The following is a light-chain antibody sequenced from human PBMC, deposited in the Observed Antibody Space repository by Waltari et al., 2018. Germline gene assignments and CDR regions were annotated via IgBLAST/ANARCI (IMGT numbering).Light chain of an antibody. Sequence: QSVLTQPPSVSGAPGQRVTISCTGSSSNIGRYYVSWYQQLPGMAPKLLIYDSNKRPSGVSDRFSGSKSGASASLTITGLQTEDEADYYCQSYDSSLSAGFFGGGTRLTVL. CDR1: SSNIGRYY. J-gene: IGLJ7*01. CDR2: DSN. V-gene: IGLV1-40*01. CDR3: QSYDSSLSAGF.